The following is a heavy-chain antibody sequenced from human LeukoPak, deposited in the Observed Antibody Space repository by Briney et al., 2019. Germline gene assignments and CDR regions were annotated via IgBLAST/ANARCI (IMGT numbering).Heavy chain of an antibody. Sequence: SETLSLTCAVYGGSFRGYYWSWIRQPPGKGLEWIGEINHSGSTNYNPSLKSRVTISVDTSKNQFSLKLSSVPAADTAVYSCARGRYGDYERYFDYWGQGTLVTVSS. V-gene: IGHV4-34*01. J-gene: IGHJ4*02. D-gene: IGHD4-17*01. CDR1: GGSFRGYY. CDR3: ARGRYGDYERYFDY. CDR2: INHSGST.